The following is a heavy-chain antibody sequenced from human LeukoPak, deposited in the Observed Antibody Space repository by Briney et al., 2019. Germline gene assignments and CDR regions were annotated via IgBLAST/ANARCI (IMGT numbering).Heavy chain of an antibody. J-gene: IGHJ3*02. CDR1: GGSISSYY. CDR2: FYYSGST. D-gene: IGHD3-10*01. Sequence: SETLSLTCTVSGGSISSYYWSWIRQTPGKGLEWIGYFYYSGSTIYNPSLKGRLTISVDTSKNQFSLKLSSVTAADTAVYYCARVQKGRGVTSAFDIWGQGTMVTVSS. V-gene: IGHV4-59*01. CDR3: ARVQKGRGVTSAFDI.